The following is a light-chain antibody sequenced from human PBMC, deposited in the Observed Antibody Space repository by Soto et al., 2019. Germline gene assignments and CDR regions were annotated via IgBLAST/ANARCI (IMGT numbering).Light chain of an antibody. CDR2: GAS. J-gene: IGKJ3*01. Sequence: EIVMTQSPATLSVSPGERATLSCRASQSVSSNLAWYQQKPGQAPRLLIYGASTRATGIPARFSGSGSGTEFTITISSLQSEDFAVYYCQQYNNWPQGTFGPGTKVDIK. V-gene: IGKV3-15*01. CDR1: QSVSSN. CDR3: QQYNNWPQGT.